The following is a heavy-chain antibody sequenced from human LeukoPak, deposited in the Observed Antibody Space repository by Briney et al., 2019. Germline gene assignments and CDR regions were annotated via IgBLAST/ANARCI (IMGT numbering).Heavy chain of an antibody. CDR3: ASVDTAMVHPTYGAFDI. CDR1: GFTFSNAW. J-gene: IGHJ3*02. D-gene: IGHD5-18*01. Sequence: PGGSLRLSCAASGFTFSNAWMSWVRQPPGKGLEWIGSIYYSGSTYYNPSLKSRVTISVDTSKNQFSLKLSSVTAADTAVYYCASVDTAMVHPTYGAFDIWGQGTMVTVSS. V-gene: IGHV4-38-2*01. CDR2: IYYSGST.